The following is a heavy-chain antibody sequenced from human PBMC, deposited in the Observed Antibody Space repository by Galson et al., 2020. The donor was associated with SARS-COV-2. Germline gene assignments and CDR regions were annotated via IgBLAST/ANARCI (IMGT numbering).Heavy chain of an antibody. Sequence: SVKVSCKASGGTFSSYAISWVRQAPGQGLEWMGGIIPIFGTANYAQKFQGRVTITADESTSTAYMELSSLRSEDTAVYYCARDSQGRIVVVPAAMPVHWGGAGMDVWGQGTTVTVSS. CDR2: IIPIFGTA. CDR3: ARDSQGRIVVVPAAMPVHWGGAGMDV. J-gene: IGHJ6*02. CDR1: GGTFSSYA. V-gene: IGHV1-69*13. D-gene: IGHD2-2*01.